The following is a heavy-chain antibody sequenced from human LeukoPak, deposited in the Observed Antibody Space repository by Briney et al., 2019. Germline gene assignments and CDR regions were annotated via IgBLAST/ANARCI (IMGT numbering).Heavy chain of an antibody. CDR2: ISANTGKT. CDR1: GYTFTTYG. CDR3: AKVAGDRMDY. V-gene: IGHV1-18*01. J-gene: IGHJ4*02. Sequence: ASVKVCCKASGYTFTTYGFCWVRQAPGHGLEWMGWISANTGKTNYAQKFQGRVTMTTDTSTTTAYMELSNLRPDDTALYFCAKVAGDRMDYWGQGTLVTVSS. D-gene: IGHD6-13*01.